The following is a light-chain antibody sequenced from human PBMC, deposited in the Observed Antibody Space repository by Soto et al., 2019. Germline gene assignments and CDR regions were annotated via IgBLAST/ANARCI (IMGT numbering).Light chain of an antibody. CDR2: EVS. J-gene: IGLJ3*02. CDR3: NSYVGSDIWV. V-gene: IGLV2-8*01. CDR1: SSDVGAYKY. Sequence: QSALTQPPSASGSPGQSVTISCTGTSSDVGAYKYVSWYQQYPGKAPKLMIYEVSKRPSGVPDRLSGSKSGNTASLTVSGLQAEDEADYYCNSYVGSDIWVFGGGTKVTVL.